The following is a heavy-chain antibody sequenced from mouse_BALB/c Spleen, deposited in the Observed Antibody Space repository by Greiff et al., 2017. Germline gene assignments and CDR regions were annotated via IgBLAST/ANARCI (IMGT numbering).Heavy chain of an antibody. CDR1: GFTFSSYG. Sequence: DVHLVESGGGLVQPGGSLKLSCAASGFTFSSYGMSWVRQTPDKRLELVATINSNGGSTYYPDSVKGRFTISRDNAKNTLYLQMSSLKSEDTAMYYCARDGNYVGGFDYWGQGTTLTVSS. CDR2: INSNGGST. CDR3: ARDGNYVGGFDY. D-gene: IGHD2-1*01. V-gene: IGHV5-6-3*01. J-gene: IGHJ2*01.